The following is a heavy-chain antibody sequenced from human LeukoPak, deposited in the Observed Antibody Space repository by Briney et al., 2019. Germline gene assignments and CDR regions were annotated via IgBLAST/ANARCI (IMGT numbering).Heavy chain of an antibody. CDR1: GFTFSSYA. J-gene: IGHJ3*02. D-gene: IGHD1-26*01. Sequence: AGGSLRLSCAASGFTFSSYAMNWVRQAPGKGLEWVSSTSSSSSYMYYATSVKGRFTISRDNAKNSLYLEMNSLRAEDTAVYYCARAGGSYQDDAFDIWGQGTMVTVSS. V-gene: IGHV3-21*01. CDR2: TSSSSSYM. CDR3: ARAGGSYQDDAFDI.